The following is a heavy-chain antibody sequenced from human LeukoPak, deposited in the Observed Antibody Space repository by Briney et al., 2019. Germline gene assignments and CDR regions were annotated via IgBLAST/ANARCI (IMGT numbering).Heavy chain of an antibody. CDR3: ARHSGHSSWYYGLDV. D-gene: IGHD6-13*01. Sequence: SVKVSCKASGGTFSNHAFSWVRQAPGQGLEWMGGIIPIDDSTNYVQRFQDRVMITADEATNIIYMELGSLKSEDTAEYYCARHSGHSSWYYGLDVWGQGTTVIVSS. CDR1: GGTFSNHA. CDR2: IIPIDDST. V-gene: IGHV1-69*13. J-gene: IGHJ6*02.